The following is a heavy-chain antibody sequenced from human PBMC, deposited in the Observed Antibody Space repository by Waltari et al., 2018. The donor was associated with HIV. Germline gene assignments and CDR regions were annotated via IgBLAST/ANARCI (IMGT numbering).Heavy chain of an antibody. CDR1: GFTFSSYW. V-gene: IGHV3-7*01. J-gene: IGHJ3*02. CDR2: IKQEGSEI. D-gene: IGHD6-13*01. CDR3: ASASAAAAHGAFDI. Sequence: EVQLVESGGGLVQPGGSLRLSCAASGFTFSSYWMSWVRKAPGKGREWVANIKQEGSEIYYVDSVKCRFTISRDNAKNSLYLQMNSLSAEDTAVYYCASASAAAAHGAFDIWGQGTMVTVSS.